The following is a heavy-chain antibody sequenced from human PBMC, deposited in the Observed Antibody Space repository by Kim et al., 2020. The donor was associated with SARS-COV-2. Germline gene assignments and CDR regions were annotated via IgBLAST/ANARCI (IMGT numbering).Heavy chain of an antibody. D-gene: IGHD6-19*01. Sequence: TNYNPSLKSRVTIAVDKSKNHFSLNLNAVTAADTAVYYCSGSTGWYRLDYWGQGTLVTVSS. V-gene: IGHV4-4*02. J-gene: IGHJ4*02. CDR3: SGSTGWYRLDY. CDR2: T.